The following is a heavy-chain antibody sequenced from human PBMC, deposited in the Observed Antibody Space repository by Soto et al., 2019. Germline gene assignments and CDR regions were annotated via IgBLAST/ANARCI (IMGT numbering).Heavy chain of an antibody. V-gene: IGHV3-30*18. Sequence: LRLSCAASGFTFSSYGMHWVRQAPGKGLEWVAVISYDGSNKYYADSVKGRFTISRDNSKNTLYLQMNSLRAEDTAVYYCAKAKLRPRGDYFDYWGQGTLVTVSS. CDR1: GFTFSSYG. D-gene: IGHD3-10*01. CDR2: ISYDGSNK. CDR3: AKAKLRPRGDYFDY. J-gene: IGHJ4*02.